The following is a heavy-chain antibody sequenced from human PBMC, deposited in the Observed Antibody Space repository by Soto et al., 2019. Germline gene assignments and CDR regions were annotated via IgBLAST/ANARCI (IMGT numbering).Heavy chain of an antibody. J-gene: IGHJ6*02. V-gene: IGHV3-30-3*01. CDR1: GFTFSSYA. CDR3: ALRAALHYYYYGMDV. CDR2: ISYDGSNK. Sequence: PGGSLRLSCAASGFTFSSYAMHWVRQAPGKGLEWVAVISYDGSNKYYADSVKGRFTISRDNSKNTLYLQMNSLRAEDTAVYYCALRAALHYYYYGMDVWGQGTTVTVSS. D-gene: IGHD6-6*01.